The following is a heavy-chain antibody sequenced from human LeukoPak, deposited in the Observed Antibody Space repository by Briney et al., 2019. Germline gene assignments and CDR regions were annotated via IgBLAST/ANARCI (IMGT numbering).Heavy chain of an antibody. V-gene: IGHV3-21*01. CDR3: ARATGGDDAFDI. J-gene: IGHJ3*02. Sequence: GGSLRLSCAASGFTVSSNYMSWVRQAPGKGLEWVSSISSSSSYIYYADSVKGRFTISRDNAKNSLYLQMNSLRAEDTAVYYCARATGGDDAFDIWGQGTMVTVSS. CDR2: ISSSSSYI. D-gene: IGHD7-27*01. CDR1: GFTVSSNY.